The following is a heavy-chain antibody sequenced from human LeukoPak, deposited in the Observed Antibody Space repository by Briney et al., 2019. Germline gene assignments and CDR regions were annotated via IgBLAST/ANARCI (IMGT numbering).Heavy chain of an antibody. D-gene: IGHD3-22*01. V-gene: IGHV4-39*07. J-gene: IGHJ4*02. CDR1: GGSISSSSYY. Sequence: PSETLSLTCTVSGGSISSSSYYWGWIRQPPGKGLEWIGSIYYSGSTYYNPSLKSRVTISVDKSKNQFSLKLSSVTAADTAVYYCARGEDSSGSFDYWGQGTLVTVSS. CDR3: ARGEDSSGSFDY. CDR2: IYYSGST.